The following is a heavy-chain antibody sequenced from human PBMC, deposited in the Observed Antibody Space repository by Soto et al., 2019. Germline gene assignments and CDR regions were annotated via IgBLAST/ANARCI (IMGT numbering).Heavy chain of an antibody. J-gene: IGHJ5*02. D-gene: IGHD3-10*01. CDR3: AGGLDTVVRGVMNWFDP. Sequence: QVQLQQWGAGLLKSSETLSLTCAVYGGSFSGYYWNWLRQPPGEGLEWIGKIDQSGSTNYNPSLKSRVTMSVDTSRSQFSRKLTSVTAMDTAVYYWAGGLDTVVRGVMNWFDPWGQGTLVTVSS. CDR1: GGSFSGYY. V-gene: IGHV4-34*01. CDR2: IDQSGST.